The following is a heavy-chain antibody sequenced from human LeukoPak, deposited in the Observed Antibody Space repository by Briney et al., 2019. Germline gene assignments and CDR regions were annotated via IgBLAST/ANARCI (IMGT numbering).Heavy chain of an antibody. CDR2: TYYSGTT. D-gene: IGHD2-8*02. CDR1: GGSIISSSYN. V-gene: IGHV4-39*01. Sequence: TPSETLSLTCTVSGGSIISSSYNWGWIRQPPGKGLEWIGTTYYSGTTYYNPSLKTRVTISVDTSKNEFSLKVNSVTAADTALYYCARQPTGFPNWFDPWGQGTRVTVSS. J-gene: IGHJ5*02. CDR3: ARQPTGFPNWFDP.